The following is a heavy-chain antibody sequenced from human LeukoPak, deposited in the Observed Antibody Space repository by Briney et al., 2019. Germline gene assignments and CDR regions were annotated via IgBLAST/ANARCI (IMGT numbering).Heavy chain of an antibody. D-gene: IGHD3-22*01. V-gene: IGHV3-15*07. CDR2: IKSKTDGGTT. CDR1: GFTFSNAW. CDR3: TSQAWIYSSGYYCRSDWFDP. Sequence: GGSLRLSCAASGFTFSNAWMNWVRQAPGKGLEWVGRIKSKTDGGTTDYAAPVKGRFTISRDDSKNTLYLQMNSLKTEDTAVYYCTSQAWIYSSGYYCRSDWFDPWGQGTLVTVSS. J-gene: IGHJ5*02.